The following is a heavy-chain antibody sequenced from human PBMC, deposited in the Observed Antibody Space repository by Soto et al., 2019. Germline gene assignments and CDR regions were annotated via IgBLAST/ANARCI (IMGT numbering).Heavy chain of an antibody. CDR1: GGSISSSNW. J-gene: IGHJ5*02. Sequence: SETLSLTCAVSGGSISSSNWWSWVRQPPGKGLEWIGEIYHSGSTNYNPSLKSRVTISVDKSKNQFSLKLSSVTAADTAVYYCARDRKRGIAAAYNWFDPWGQGTLVTVSS. CDR3: ARDRKRGIAAAYNWFDP. V-gene: IGHV4-4*02. D-gene: IGHD6-13*01. CDR2: IYHSGST.